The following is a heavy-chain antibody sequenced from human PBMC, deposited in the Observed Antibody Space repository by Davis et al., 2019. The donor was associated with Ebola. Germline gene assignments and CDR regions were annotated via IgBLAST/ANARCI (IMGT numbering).Heavy chain of an antibody. J-gene: IGHJ4*02. V-gene: IGHV3-48*04. CDR2: ISSSGSTI. D-gene: IGHD4-17*01. CDR3: AREGYGDHGHFDY. Sequence: GGSLRLSCAASGFTFSSYSMNWVRQAPGKGLEWVSYISSSGSTIYYADSVKGRFTISRDNAKNSLYLQMNSLRAEDTAVYYCAREGYGDHGHFDYWGQGTLVTVSS. CDR1: GFTFSSYS.